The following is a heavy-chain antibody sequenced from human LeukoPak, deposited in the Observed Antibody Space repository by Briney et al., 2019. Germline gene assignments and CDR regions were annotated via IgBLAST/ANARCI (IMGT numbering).Heavy chain of an antibody. CDR1: GFTFSSYG. CDR3: AKRVPYSSSWPSLDY. CDR2: ISDSGGNS. V-gene: IGHV3-23*01. D-gene: IGHD6-13*01. J-gene: IGHJ4*02. Sequence: GGSLRLSCAASGFTFSSYGMSWVRQAPGKGLEWVSAISDSGGNSYYADSVKGRFTISRDNSKNTLFLQMNSLRGEDTAVYYCAKRVPYSSSWPSLDYWGQGTLVTVSS.